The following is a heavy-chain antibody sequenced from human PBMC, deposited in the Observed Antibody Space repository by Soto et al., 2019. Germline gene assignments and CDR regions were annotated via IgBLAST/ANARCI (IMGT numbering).Heavy chain of an antibody. J-gene: IGHJ6*03. CDR3: ARDRGFMDV. CDR2: ISYDGSNK. CDR1: GFTFSSYA. Sequence: PGGSLRLSCAASGFTFSSYAMHWVRQAPGKGLEWVAVISYDGSNKYYADSVKGRFTISREDAKNTLYLQMNSLRAGDTAVYYCARDRGFMDVWGKGTTVTVSS. V-gene: IGHV3-30*14.